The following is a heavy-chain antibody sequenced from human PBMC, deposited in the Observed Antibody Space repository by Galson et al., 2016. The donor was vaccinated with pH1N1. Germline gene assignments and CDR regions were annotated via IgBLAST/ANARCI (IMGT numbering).Heavy chain of an antibody. CDR1: GLAFGEYS. V-gene: IGHV3-48*04. CDR3: ASGGSTSFDY. J-gene: IGHJ4*02. Sequence: SLRLSCAASGLAFGEYSVNWVRQTPGKRLEWLAYMNINGNTMYYADSVKGRFTMSRDNAKNLLFLQMNSLKTEDTATYYCASGGSTSFDYWGQGTLVTVSS. D-gene: IGHD6-25*01. CDR2: MNINGNTM.